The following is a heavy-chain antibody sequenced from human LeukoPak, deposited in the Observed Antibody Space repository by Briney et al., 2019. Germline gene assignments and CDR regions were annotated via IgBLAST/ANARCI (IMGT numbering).Heavy chain of an antibody. Sequence: ASVKVSCKASGYTFTGHYMNWVRQAPGQGLEWMGWINHNSGGTNNAQKIQGRVTMIRDTSNSSAHKVLSRPRSDDTAGYYWSRVRAGCTNGVCDKALGVYYFDYWGQGTRVTVSS. CDR1: GYTFTGHY. CDR3: SRVRAGCTNGVCDKALGVYYFDY. J-gene: IGHJ4*02. V-gene: IGHV1-2*02. CDR2: INHNSGGT. D-gene: IGHD2-8*01.